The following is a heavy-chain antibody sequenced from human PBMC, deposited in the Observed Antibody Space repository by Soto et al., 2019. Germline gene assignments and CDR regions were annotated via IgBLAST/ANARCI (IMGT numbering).Heavy chain of an antibody. CDR1: GYTFTSYG. Sequence: ASVKVSCKASGYTFTSYGISWVRQAPGQGLEGMGWISAYNGNTNYAQKLQGRVTMTTDTCTSTAYMELRSLRSDDTAVYYCARALFYYYDSSGHFDSRGQGPLVTVSS. CDR3: ARALFYYYDSSGHFDS. D-gene: IGHD3-22*01. V-gene: IGHV1-18*04. J-gene: IGHJ4*02. CDR2: ISAYNGNT.